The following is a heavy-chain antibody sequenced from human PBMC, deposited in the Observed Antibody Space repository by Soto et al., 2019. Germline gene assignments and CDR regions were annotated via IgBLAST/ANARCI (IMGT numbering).Heavy chain of an antibody. V-gene: IGHV4-30-4*01. Sequence: QLQLQESGPGLVKPAQTLSLTCAVSGGSINSDAYYWSWIRQPPGKVLEWIGHIYYSGRTYYSPSLESRLTISLDTSKNQVSLRLSSVNASDTAVYYCARDRSNSPDYFDYWGQGTLVTVSS. D-gene: IGHD6-6*01. CDR3: ARDRSNSPDYFDY. CDR2: IYYSGRT. CDR1: GGSINSDAYY. J-gene: IGHJ4*02.